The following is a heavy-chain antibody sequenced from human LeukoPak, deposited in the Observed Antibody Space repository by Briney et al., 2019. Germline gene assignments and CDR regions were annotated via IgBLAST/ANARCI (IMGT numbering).Heavy chain of an antibody. J-gene: IGHJ4*02. D-gene: IGHD2-15*01. CDR2: LYNGGST. V-gene: IGHV3-66*01. Sequence: GSLRLSCAASGFTLSSYYMSWVRQAPGRGLEWISVLYNGGSTHYADSVEGRFASSRDNSKNTLYLEMNSLRAEDTAIYYCARVYGSSYYFDYWGQGTLVTVSS. CDR1: GFTLSSYY. CDR3: ARVYGSSYYFDY.